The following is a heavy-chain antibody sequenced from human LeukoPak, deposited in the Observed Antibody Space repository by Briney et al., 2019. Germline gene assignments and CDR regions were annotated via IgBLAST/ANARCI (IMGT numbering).Heavy chain of an antibody. V-gene: IGHV4-61*02. CDR3: ARGVLVVPAALNWFDP. Sequence: SQTLSLTCTVSGGSISSGSYYWSWIRQPAGKGLEWIGRIYTSGSTNYNPSLKSRVTISVDTSKNQFSLKLSSVTAADTAVYYCARGVLVVPAALNWFDPWGQGTLVTVSP. D-gene: IGHD2-2*01. J-gene: IGHJ5*02. CDR1: GGSISSGSYY. CDR2: IYTSGST.